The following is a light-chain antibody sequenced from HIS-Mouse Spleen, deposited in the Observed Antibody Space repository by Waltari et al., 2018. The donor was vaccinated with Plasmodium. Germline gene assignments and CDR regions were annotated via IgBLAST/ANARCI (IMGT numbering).Light chain of an antibody. CDR2: DAS. CDR1: QGISSA. V-gene: IGKV1-13*02. J-gene: IGKJ4*01. Sequence: AIQLTQSPSSLSASVGDRVTITCRASQGISSALAWYQQKPGKAPKLLIYDASSLESGVPSRVSGSGSGTDFTLTISSLEPEDFATDDGQQFNSYPLTFGGGTKVEIK. CDR3: QQFNSYPLT.